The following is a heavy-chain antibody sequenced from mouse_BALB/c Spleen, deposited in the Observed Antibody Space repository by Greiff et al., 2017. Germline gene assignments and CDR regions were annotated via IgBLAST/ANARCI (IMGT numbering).Heavy chain of an antibody. J-gene: IGHJ4*01. CDR2: IYPGNVNT. V-gene: IGHV1S56*01. Sequence: QVQLQQSGPELVKPGASVRISCKASGYTFTSYYIHWVKQRPGQGLEWIGWIYPGNVNTKYNEKFKGKATLTADKSSSTAYMQLSSLTSEDSAVYFCARCDYPYYYAMDYWGQGTSVTVSS. CDR3: ARCDYPYYYAMDY. CDR1: GYTFTSYY. D-gene: IGHD2-4*01.